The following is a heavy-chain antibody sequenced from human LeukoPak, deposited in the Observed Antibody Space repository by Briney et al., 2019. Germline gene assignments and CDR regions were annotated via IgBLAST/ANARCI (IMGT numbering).Heavy chain of an antibody. CDR2: MTPNSGNT. CDR3: ARGLSVFEFDY. J-gene: IGHJ4*02. CDR1: GYTFTSYD. D-gene: IGHD3-16*02. Sequence: ASVKVSCKASGYTFTSYDINWVRQATGQGLEWMGWMTPNSGNTGYAQKSQGRVTMTRNTSISTAYMELSSLRSEDTAVYYCARGLSVFEFDYWGQGTLVTVSS. V-gene: IGHV1-8*01.